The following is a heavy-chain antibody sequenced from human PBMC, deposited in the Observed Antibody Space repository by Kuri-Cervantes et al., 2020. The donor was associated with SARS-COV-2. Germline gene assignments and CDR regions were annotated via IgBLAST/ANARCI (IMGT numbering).Heavy chain of an antibody. CDR2: ISYDGSNK. CDR1: GFTFSSYA. J-gene: IGHJ4*02. CDR3: ARVISGYCTNGVCPYYFDY. Sequence: GGSLRLSCAASGFTFSSYAMHWVRQAPGKGLEWVAVISYDGSNKYYADSVKGRFTISRDNSKNTLYLRMNSLRAEDTAVYYCARVISGYCTNGVCPYYFDYWGQGTLVTVSS. V-gene: IGHV3-30-3*01. D-gene: IGHD2-8*01.